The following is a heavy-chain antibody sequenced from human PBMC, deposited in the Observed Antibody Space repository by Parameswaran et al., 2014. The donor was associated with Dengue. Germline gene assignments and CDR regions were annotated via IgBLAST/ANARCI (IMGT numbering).Heavy chain of an antibody. D-gene: IGHD6-19*01. CDR2: MNPNSGNT. CDR3: ARQGPVAGFDY. Sequence: WVRQAPGQGLEWMGWMNPNSGNTGYAQKFQGRVTMTRNTSISTAYMELSSLRSEDTAVYYCARQGPVAGFDYVGPGNPGHRLL. V-gene: IGHV1-8*01. J-gene: IGHJ4*02.